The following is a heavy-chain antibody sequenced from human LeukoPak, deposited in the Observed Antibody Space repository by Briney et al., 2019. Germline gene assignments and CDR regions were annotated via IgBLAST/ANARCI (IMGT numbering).Heavy chain of an antibody. CDR1: GGSISSGSDY. CDR2: IYTSGST. V-gene: IGHV4-61*02. D-gene: IGHD4-11*01. J-gene: IGHJ4*02. CDR3: ARMKSNGLDY. Sequence: SQTLSLTCTVSGGSISSGSDYWSWIRQPAGKGLEWIGRIYTSGSTNYNPSLKSRVTISVDTSKNQFSLKLTSVTAADTAVYFCARMKSNGLDYWGQGTIVTVSS.